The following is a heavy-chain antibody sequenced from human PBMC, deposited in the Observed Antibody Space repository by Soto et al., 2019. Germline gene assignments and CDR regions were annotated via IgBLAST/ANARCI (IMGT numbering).Heavy chain of an antibody. Sequence: SEPLSLTCTVYGGSFTFSGYYWSWIRQPPGKGLEWIGEINHIGTTKYNPSLESRVTISLDTSKNHFSLDLTSVTAADTAVYYCVRGRILRLRFGDFDSWGQGTLVTVSS. CDR1: GGSFTFSGYY. CDR2: INHIGTT. V-gene: IGHV4-34*01. D-gene: IGHD5-12*01. J-gene: IGHJ4*02. CDR3: VRGRILRLRFGDFDS.